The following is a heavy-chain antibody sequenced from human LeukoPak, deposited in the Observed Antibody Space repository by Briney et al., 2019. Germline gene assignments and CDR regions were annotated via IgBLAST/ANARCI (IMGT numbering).Heavy chain of an antibody. Sequence: ASVKVPCKASGYTFTGYYMHWVRQAPGQGLEWMGWINPNSGGTNYAQKFQGRVTMTRDTSISTAYMELSRLRSDDTAVYYCARGLQWLSSPGVVQHWGQGTLVTVSS. CDR3: ARGLQWLSSPGVVQH. D-gene: IGHD6-19*01. V-gene: IGHV1-2*02. CDR2: INPNSGGT. J-gene: IGHJ1*01. CDR1: GYTFTGYY.